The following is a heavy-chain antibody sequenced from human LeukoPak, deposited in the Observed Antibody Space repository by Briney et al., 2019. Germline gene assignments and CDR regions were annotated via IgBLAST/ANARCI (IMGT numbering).Heavy chain of an antibody. V-gene: IGHV4-39*02. CDR1: GGSIGSDSYY. CDR3: ARLLRALPITIFNAFDI. Sequence: SETLSLTCTVSGGSIGSDSYYWGWIRQPPGKGLEWFGTIYYTGSTYYNPSLNSRVTISVDTSKNHFSLKLNSVTAADTAVYYCARLLRALPITIFNAFDIWGQGTMVTVSS. J-gene: IGHJ3*02. CDR2: IYYTGST. D-gene: IGHD3-10*02.